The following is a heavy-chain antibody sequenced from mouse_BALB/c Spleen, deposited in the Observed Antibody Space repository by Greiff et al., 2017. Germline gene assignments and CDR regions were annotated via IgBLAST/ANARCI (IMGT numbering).Heavy chain of an antibody. CDR2: INPNNGGT. Sequence: VQLQQSGPELVKPGASVKIPCKASGYTFTDYNMDWVKQSHGTSLEWIGDINPNNGGTIYNQKFKGKATLTVDKSSSTAYMELRSLTSEDTAVYYCARGRELGLPAWFAYGGQGTLVTVSA. CDR1: GYTFTDYN. V-gene: IGHV1-18*01. D-gene: IGHD3-1*01. CDR3: ARGRELGLPAWFAY. J-gene: IGHJ3*01.